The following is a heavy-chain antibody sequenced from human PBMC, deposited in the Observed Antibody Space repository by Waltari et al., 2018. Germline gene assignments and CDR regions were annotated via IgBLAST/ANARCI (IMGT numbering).Heavy chain of an antibody. CDR2: INAGNGNT. J-gene: IGHJ4*02. V-gene: IGHV1-3*01. CDR1: GYTFTSYA. CDR3: AKFRGVQGSFDY. Sequence: QVQLVQSGAEVKKPGASVKVSCKASGYTFTSYAMHWVRQAPGQRLEWMGWINAGNGNTKYSQKFQGRVTITRDTSASTAYMELSSLRSEDTAVYYCAKFRGVQGSFDYWGQGTLVTVSS. D-gene: IGHD3-10*01.